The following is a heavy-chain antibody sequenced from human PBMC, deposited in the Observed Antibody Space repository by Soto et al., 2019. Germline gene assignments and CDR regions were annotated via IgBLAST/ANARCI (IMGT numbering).Heavy chain of an antibody. CDR2: IYYSGST. V-gene: IGHV4-31*03. J-gene: IGHJ6*02. D-gene: IGHD6-19*01. Sequence: PSETLSLTCTVSGGSISSGGYYWSWIRQHPGKGLEWIGYIYYSGSTYYNPSLKSRVTISVDTSKNQFSLKLSSVTAADTAVYYCASIAVAGMYYYYGMDVWGQGTTVTVSS. CDR3: ASIAVAGMYYYYGMDV. CDR1: GGSISSGGYY.